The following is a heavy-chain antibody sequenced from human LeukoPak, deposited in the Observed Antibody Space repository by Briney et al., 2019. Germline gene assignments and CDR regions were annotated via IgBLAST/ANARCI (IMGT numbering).Heavy chain of an antibody. Sequence: SETLSLTCTVSGGSISSGNYYWGWIRQPPGKGLEWIGSMYYSGSTYHNPSLKGRVMISVDTSKNQFSLSSVTAADTAVYYCARDPPGYSSSWYGTFDIWGQGTMVTVSS. D-gene: IGHD6-13*01. CDR2: MYYSGST. CDR1: GGSISSGNYY. CDR3: ARDPPGYSSSWYGTFDI. V-gene: IGHV4-39*02. J-gene: IGHJ3*02.